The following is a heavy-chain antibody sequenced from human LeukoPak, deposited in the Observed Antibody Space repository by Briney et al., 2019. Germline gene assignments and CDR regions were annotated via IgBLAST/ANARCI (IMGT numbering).Heavy chain of an antibody. J-gene: IGHJ5*02. CDR1: GGTFSSYA. D-gene: IGHD6-6*01. Sequence: ASVKVSCKASGGTFSSYAISWVRQAPGQGLEWMGGIIPIFGTANYAQKFQGRVTITTDEPTSTAYMELSSLRSEDTAVYYCADARLEYSSSSVWFDPWGQGTLVTVSS. CDR2: IIPIFGTA. CDR3: ADARLEYSSSSVWFDP. V-gene: IGHV1-69*05.